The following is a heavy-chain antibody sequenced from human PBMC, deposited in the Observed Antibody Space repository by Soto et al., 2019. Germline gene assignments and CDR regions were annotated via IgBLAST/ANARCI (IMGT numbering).Heavy chain of an antibody. D-gene: IGHD2-21*02. CDR2: IIPIFGTA. CDR3: ARVPLGCGGDRCYYFDY. V-gene: IGHV1-69*13. CDR1: GGTFSSYA. J-gene: IGHJ4*02. Sequence: SVKVSCKASGGTFSSYAISWVRQAPGQGLEWMGGIIPIFGTANYAQRFQGRVTITADESTSTAYMELSSLRSEDTAVYYCARVPLGCGGDRCYYFDYWGQGTLVTVSS.